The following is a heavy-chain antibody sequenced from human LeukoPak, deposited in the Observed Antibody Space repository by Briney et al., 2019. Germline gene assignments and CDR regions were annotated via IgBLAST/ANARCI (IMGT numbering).Heavy chain of an antibody. D-gene: IGHD6-19*01. CDR1: GFTFSSYV. Sequence: GGSLRLSCAVSGFTFSSYVMNWVRQAPGKGLEWVSAISGSGGSTNYADSVKGRFTISRDNSKNTLFLQMNSLRAEDTAVYYCAKESSSGWYDWGQGTLVTVSA. CDR3: AKESSSGWYD. CDR2: ISGSGGST. J-gene: IGHJ4*02. V-gene: IGHV3-23*01.